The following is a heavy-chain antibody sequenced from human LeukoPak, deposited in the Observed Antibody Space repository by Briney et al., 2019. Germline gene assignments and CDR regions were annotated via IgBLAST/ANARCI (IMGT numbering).Heavy chain of an antibody. CDR2: INPNSGGT. CDR3: ARDHQRDRGYSGYGDYYMDV. D-gene: IGHD5-12*01. CDR1: GYTFTGYY. V-gene: IGHV1-2*02. Sequence: ASVKVSCKASGYTFTGYYMHWVRQAPGQGLEWMGWINPNSGGTNYAQKFQGRVTMTRDTSISTAYMELSRLRSGDTAVYYCARDHQRDRGYSGYGDYYMDVWGKGTTVTVSS. J-gene: IGHJ6*03.